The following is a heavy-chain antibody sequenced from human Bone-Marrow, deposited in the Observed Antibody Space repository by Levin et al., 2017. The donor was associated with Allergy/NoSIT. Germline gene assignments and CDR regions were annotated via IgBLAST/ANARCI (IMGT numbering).Heavy chain of an antibody. V-gene: IGHV4-34*01. D-gene: IGHD2-15*01. CDR1: GGSFSGSY. J-gene: IGHJ5*02. CDR2: INHSGST. Sequence: SPTLSLPCAVYGGSFSGSYWSWIRQPPGKGLEWIGEINHSGSTNYNPSLKSRVTISVDTSKNQFSLKLSSVTAADTAVYYCARGLRYCSGGSCAVKFDPWGQGTLVTVSS. CDR3: ARGLRYCSGGSCAVKFDP.